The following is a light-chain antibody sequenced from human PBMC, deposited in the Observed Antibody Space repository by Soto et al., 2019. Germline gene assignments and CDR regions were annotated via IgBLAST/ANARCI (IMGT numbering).Light chain of an antibody. CDR3: QQSYSTLFT. CDR1: QTIIRH. V-gene: IGKV1-39*01. CDR2: AGS. Sequence: DIQMTQSPSSLSAFVGDRVTITCRASQTIIRHLNWYQQKPGRAPNLLIYAGSSLQSGVPSRFSGSGSGTGFTLTITILQPEDFATYYCQQSYSTLFTFGPGSKVEIK. J-gene: IGKJ3*01.